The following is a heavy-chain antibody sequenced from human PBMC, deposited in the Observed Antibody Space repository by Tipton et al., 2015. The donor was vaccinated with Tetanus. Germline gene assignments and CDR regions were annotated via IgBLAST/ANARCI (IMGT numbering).Heavy chain of an antibody. Sequence: TLSLTCAVYGASFSDYYWSWIRQAPGKGLEWIGEINHSGNTNRNPSLKSRVTLSVDTSKNQFSLKLNSVTAADTAMYYCARRSYCSSSRCFDAFDLWGQGTMVTVSS. CDR2: INHSGNT. CDR3: ARRSYCSSSRCFDAFDL. CDR1: GASFSDYY. J-gene: IGHJ3*01. V-gene: IGHV4-34*01. D-gene: IGHD2-2*01.